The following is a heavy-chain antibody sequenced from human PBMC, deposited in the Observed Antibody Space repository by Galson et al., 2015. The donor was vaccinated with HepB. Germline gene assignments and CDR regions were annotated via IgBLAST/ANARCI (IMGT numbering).Heavy chain of an antibody. Sequence: SVKVSCKASGGTFSNYAISWVRQALGQGLEWMGGIIPINGIENYAQKFQGRVTITADKSTNTAYMDLSSLRSADTAVYYCVSGGPSGYSGFDVDYWGQGTQVTVSS. CDR1: GGTFSNYA. J-gene: IGHJ4*02. CDR3: VSGGPSGYSGFDVDY. D-gene: IGHD5-12*01. CDR2: IIPINGIE. V-gene: IGHV1-69*10.